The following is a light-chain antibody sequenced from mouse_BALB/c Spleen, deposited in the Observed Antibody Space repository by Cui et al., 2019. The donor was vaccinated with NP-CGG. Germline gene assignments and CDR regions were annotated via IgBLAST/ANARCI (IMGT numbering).Light chain of an antibody. Sequence: AFLTQESPPTTSPGETVTLTCRSSTGAVTTSNYANWVQEKPDHLFTGLIGGTNNRAPGVPARFSGSLIGDKAALTITGAQTEDEAIYFCALWYSNHWVFGGGTKLTVL. CDR2: GTN. J-gene: IGLJ1*01. CDR1: TGAVTTSNY. V-gene: IGLV1*01. CDR3: ALWYSNHWV.